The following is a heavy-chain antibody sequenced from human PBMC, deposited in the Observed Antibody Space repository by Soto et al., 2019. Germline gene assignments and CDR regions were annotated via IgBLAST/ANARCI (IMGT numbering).Heavy chain of an antibody. D-gene: IGHD1-26*01. CDR1: GASTVSHYH. CDR3: ALALGPTTGLDY. V-gene: IGHV4-31*02. J-gene: IGHJ4*02. CDR2: IFNSGTT. Sequence: SETLSLTCSVSGASTVSHYHWTWIRQPPGKGLEWMGYIFNSGTTFYNPSLTSRLSISMDTSGNHFSLELRSVTAADTAVYYCALALGPTTGLDYWGQGTLAPVYS.